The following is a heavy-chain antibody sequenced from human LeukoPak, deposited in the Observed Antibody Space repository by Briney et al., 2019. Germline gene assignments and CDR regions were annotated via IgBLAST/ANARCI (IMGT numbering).Heavy chain of an antibody. CDR3: AKDRTVGASYWYFDL. Sequence: GGSLRLSCAASGFTFSSYAMSWVRQAPGKGLEWVSAISGSGGSTYYADSVKGRFTISRDNSKSTLFLHMNTLRAEDTAIYYCAKDRTVGASYWYFDLWGRGTLVTVSS. J-gene: IGHJ2*01. CDR2: ISGSGGST. D-gene: IGHD1-26*01. V-gene: IGHV3-23*01. CDR1: GFTFSSYA.